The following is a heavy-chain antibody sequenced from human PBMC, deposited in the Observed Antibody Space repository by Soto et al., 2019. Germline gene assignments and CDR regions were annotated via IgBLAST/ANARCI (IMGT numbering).Heavy chain of an antibody. CDR3: ARDGIIAVAGRGFDY. J-gene: IGHJ4*02. CDR1: GYTFTSYG. Sequence: EASVKVSCKASGYTFTSYGISWVRQAPGQGLEWMGWISAYNGNTNYAQELQGRVTMTTDTSTSTPYMELRSLRSDDTAVYYCARDGIIAVAGRGFDYWGQGTLVTVSS. CDR2: ISAYNGNT. D-gene: IGHD6-19*01. V-gene: IGHV1-18*01.